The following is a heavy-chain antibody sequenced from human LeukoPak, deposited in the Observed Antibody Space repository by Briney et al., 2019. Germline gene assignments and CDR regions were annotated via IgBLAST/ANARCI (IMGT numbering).Heavy chain of an antibody. CDR2: IYSDNT. D-gene: IGHD3-3*01. CDR3: AKDRSDYLDY. J-gene: IGHJ4*02. V-gene: IGHV3-53*01. Sequence: GGSLRLSCAASGFTVSSNYMSWVRQAPGKGLEWVSFIYSDNTHYSDSVKGRFTISRDNSKNTLYLQMNSLRAEDTAVYYCAKDRSDYLDYWSQGTLVTVSS. CDR1: GFTVSSNY.